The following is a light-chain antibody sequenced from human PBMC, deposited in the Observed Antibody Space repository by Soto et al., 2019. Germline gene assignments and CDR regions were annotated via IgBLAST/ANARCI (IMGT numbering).Light chain of an antibody. J-gene: IGLJ1*01. CDR1: NSDVGGYNY. CDR3: SSYTSTSTYV. CDR2: EVS. Sequence: QSALTQPASVSGSPGQSITISCTGTNSDVGGYNYVSWYQQHPGKAPKLMICEVSNRPSGVSNRFSGSKSGNTASLTISGLQAEDEADYYGSSYTSTSTYVFGTGTKVTVL. V-gene: IGLV2-14*01.